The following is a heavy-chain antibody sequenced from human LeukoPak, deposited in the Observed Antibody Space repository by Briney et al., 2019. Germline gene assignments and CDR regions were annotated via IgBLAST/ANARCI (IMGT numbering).Heavy chain of an antibody. CDR2: ISWNSGSI. D-gene: IGHD1-1*01. J-gene: IGHJ6*03. CDR3: AKGGLESYYYYMDV. CDR1: GFTFDDYA. V-gene: IGHV3-9*01. Sequence: PGGSLRLSCAASGFTFDDYAMHWVRQALGKGLEWVSGISWNSGSIGYADSVKGRFTISRDNAKNSLYLQMNSLRAEDTALYYCAKGGLESYYYYMDVWGKGTTVTVSS.